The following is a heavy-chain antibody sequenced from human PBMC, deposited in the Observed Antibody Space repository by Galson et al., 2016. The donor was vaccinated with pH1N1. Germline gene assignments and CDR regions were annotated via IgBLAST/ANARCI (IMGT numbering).Heavy chain of an antibody. Sequence: LRLSCAASGFTFSSYWMNWIRQHPGKGLEWIGYIYYSGNTYYNPSLESRVTISVDTSKNQFSLKLSSVTAADPAVYYCARAQSASFSCINCAFDYWGQGALVTASS. V-gene: IGHV4-31*02. CDR3: ARAQSASFSCINCAFDY. J-gene: IGHJ4*02. CDR1: GFTFSSYW. D-gene: IGHD1-1*01. CDR2: IYYSGNT.